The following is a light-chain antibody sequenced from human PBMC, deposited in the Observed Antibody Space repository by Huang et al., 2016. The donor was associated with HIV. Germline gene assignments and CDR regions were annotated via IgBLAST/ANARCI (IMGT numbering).Light chain of an antibody. CDR2: GAS. Sequence: EIVMTQSPATLSVSPGEMATLSCRASQSVSNNLAWYQQKPGQAPRLLINGASTRATGIPARCSGSGSGTEFTLTISSLQSEDFAVYYCQQYNNWPQTFGQGTKVDIK. CDR1: QSVSNN. V-gene: IGKV3-15*01. CDR3: QQYNNWPQT. J-gene: IGKJ1*01.